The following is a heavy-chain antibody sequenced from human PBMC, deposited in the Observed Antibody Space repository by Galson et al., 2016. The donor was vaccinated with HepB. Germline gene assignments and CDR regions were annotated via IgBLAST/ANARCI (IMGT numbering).Heavy chain of an antibody. CDR1: GFAFGSHT. D-gene: IGHD5/OR15-5a*01. CDR3: ARGAKEQVDVYGGGNYFDY. CDR2: STSDGTIP. J-gene: IGHJ4*02. V-gene: IGHV3-74*01. Sequence: SLRLSCAASGFAFGSHTMHWVRQVPGKGLVWGSRSTSDGTIPNYADHVKGRSTIARDNSKDTLNLQMNSLRAEDTAVYYCARGAKEQVDVYGGGNYFDYWGQGTLVTVSS.